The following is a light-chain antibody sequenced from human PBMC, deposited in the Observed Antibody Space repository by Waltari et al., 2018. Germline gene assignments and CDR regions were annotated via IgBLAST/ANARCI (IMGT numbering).Light chain of an antibody. CDR2: YDS. CDR1: NIESKS. J-gene: IGLJ1*01. CDR3: QVWDANTDPGV. Sequence: SYVLTQPPSVSVAPGKTASITCGGNNIESKSVHWYQQKPGQAPILVISYDSHRPSGIPGRFSGSNSGNTATLTISRVEAGDEADYYCQVWDANTDPGVFGTGTEVTVL. V-gene: IGLV3-21*04.